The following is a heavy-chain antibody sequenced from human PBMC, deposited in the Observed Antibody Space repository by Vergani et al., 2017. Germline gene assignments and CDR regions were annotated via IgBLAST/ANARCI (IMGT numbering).Heavy chain of an antibody. V-gene: IGHV4-31*01. D-gene: IGHD3-3*01. J-gene: IGHJ5*02. Sequence: QVQLQESGPGLVKPSQTLSLTCTVSGGSISSGGYYWSWIRQHPGKGLEWIGYIYYSGSTYYNPSLKSLVTISVDTSKNQFSLKLSSVTAADTAVYYCASLHYDVWSGYYRKNSFDPWGQGTLVTVSS. CDR3: ASLHYDVWSGYYRKNSFDP. CDR2: IYYSGST. CDR1: GGSISSGGYY.